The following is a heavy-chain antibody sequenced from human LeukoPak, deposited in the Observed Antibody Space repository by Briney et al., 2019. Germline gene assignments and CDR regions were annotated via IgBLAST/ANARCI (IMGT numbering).Heavy chain of an antibody. J-gene: IGHJ6*02. D-gene: IGHD1-26*01. CDR1: GFSFSSYG. Sequence: PGGSLRLSCAASGFSFSSYGMHWVRQTPGKGLEGVAVIWYDGTDKYYADSVKGRFTISRDNSNNKLYLQMDSLRDEDTAVYYCARSSIVGAPNRDGMDVWGQGTTVTVSS. CDR2: IWYDGTDK. V-gene: IGHV3-33*01. CDR3: ARSSIVGAPNRDGMDV.